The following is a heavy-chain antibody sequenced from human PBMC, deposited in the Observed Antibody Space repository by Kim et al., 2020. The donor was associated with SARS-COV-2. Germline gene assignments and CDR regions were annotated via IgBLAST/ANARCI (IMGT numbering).Heavy chain of an antibody. CDR2: TYYRSKWLN. CDR1: GDSVSSNGAA. V-gene: IGHV6-1*01. CDR3: ARNFHTGFDY. J-gene: IGHJ4*02. Sequence: SQTLSLTCAISGDSVSSNGAAWNWIRQSPSRCLEWLGRTYYRSKWLNGYAVSLRGRITINPDTSKNQFSLHLNSVTPEDTAVYYCARNFHTGFDYWGQGTLVTVSS.